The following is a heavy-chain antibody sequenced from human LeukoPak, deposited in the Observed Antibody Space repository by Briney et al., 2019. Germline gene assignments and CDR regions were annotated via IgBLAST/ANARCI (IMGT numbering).Heavy chain of an antibody. CDR2: ISSSSSYI. Sequence: PGGSLRLSCAASGFTFSSYSMNWVRQAPGKGLEWVSFISSSSSYIYYADSVKGRFTISRDNAKNTLYLQLGSLRAEDMAVYYCGRTQYAVAGPVDNWGQGTLVTVSS. D-gene: IGHD6-19*01. CDR1: GFTFSSYS. J-gene: IGHJ4*02. V-gene: IGHV3-21*01. CDR3: GRTQYAVAGPVDN.